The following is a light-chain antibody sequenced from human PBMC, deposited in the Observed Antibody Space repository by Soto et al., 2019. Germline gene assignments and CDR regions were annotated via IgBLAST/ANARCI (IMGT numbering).Light chain of an antibody. CDR1: QSVGSY. Sequence: EIVLTQYPSTLSLSPGEGATLSCRASQSVGSYLAWYQQKLGQAPRLLIYDASKRATGIPARFSGSGSGTDFTLTINSLEPEDFAVYYCQQRNEWPITFAQGTRPGIK. CDR2: DAS. J-gene: IGKJ5*01. V-gene: IGKV3-11*01. CDR3: QQRNEWPIT.